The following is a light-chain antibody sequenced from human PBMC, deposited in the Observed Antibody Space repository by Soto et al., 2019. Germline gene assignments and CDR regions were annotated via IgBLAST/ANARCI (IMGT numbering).Light chain of an antibody. CDR2: DNS. V-gene: IGLV3-21*02. CDR1: NIGSKT. CDR3: QVWDNTTDHWV. J-gene: IGLJ3*02. Sequence: SYVLTQPPSVSVAPGQTARITCGGNNIGSKTVHWYQQKPGQAPMLVVYDNSERPSGIPERFSGSKSRSTAILTISRVEAGDEADYYCQVWDNTTDHWVFGGGTQLTVL.